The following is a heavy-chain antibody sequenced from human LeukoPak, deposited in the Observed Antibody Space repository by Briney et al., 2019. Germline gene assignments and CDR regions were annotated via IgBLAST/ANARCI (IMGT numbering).Heavy chain of an antibody. V-gene: IGHV1-69*08. D-gene: IGHD2-2*01. CDR1: GGTFSSYT. J-gene: IGHJ1*01. CDR3: ASAAIDREYFQH. Sequence: SVKVSCKASGGTFSSYTISWVRQAPGQGLEWMGRIIPILGTPKYAQKFQGRVTITADESTSTAYMGLSSLRSEDTAVYYCASAAIDREYFQHWGQGTLVTVSS. CDR2: IIPILGTP.